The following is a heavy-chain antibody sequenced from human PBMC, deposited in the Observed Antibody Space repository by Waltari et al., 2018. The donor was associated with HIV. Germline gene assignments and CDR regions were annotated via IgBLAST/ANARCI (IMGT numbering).Heavy chain of an antibody. V-gene: IGHV4-61*02. CDR3: ARDPDSSSSFGDY. D-gene: IGHD6-6*01. J-gene: IGHJ4*02. CDR2: IYTSGST. Sequence: QVQLQESGPGLVKPSQTLSLTCTVSGGSISSGSYYWSWIRQPAGKGLEWIGRIYTSGSTNYNPPLKSRVTISVDTSKNQFSRKLSSVTAADTAVYYCARDPDSSSSFGDYWGQGTLVTVSS. CDR1: GGSISSGSYY.